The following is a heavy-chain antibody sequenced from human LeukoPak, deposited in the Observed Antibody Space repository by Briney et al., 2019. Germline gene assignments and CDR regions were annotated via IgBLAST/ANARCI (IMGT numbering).Heavy chain of an antibody. CDR3: ARDRVDSSGYYYYYGIDV. D-gene: IGHD3-22*01. J-gene: IGHJ6*02. Sequence: ETLSLTCAVYGGSFSGYFWSWIRQPAGKGLEWIGRFYTSGSTSYNPSLKSRLTMSADTSKNQFSLKLRSVTAADAAVYYCARDRVDSSGYYYYYGIDVWGQGTTVTVSS. CDR1: GGSFSGYF. CDR2: FYTSGST. V-gene: IGHV4-4*07.